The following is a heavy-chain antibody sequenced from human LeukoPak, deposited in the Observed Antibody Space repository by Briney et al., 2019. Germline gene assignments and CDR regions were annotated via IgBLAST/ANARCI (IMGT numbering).Heavy chain of an antibody. CDR3: ARVHIAAAGPYYFDY. V-gene: IGHV4-59*01. CDR2: IYYSGST. CDR1: GGSISSYY. J-gene: IGHJ4*02. Sequence: PSETLSLTCTVSGGSISSYYWSWIRQPPGKGLEWIGYIYYSGSTNYNPSLKSRVTISVDTSENQFSLKLSSVTAADTAVYYCARVHIAAAGPYYFDYWGQGTLVTVSS. D-gene: IGHD6-13*01.